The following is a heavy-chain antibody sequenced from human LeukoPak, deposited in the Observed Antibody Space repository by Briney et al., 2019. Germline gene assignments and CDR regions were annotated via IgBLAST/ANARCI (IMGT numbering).Heavy chain of an antibody. D-gene: IGHD3-22*01. CDR2: VKQDGSER. J-gene: IGHJ4*02. Sequence: GGSLRLSCAASGFTFSSYGMHWVRQAPGKGLEWVANVKQDGSERHYEDSVKGRFTISRDDAKNSLYLQLNSLTAEDTAVYYCARASSSGYRGADYWGQGTLVTVSS. CDR3: ARASSSGYRGADY. CDR1: GFTFSSYG. V-gene: IGHV3-7*01.